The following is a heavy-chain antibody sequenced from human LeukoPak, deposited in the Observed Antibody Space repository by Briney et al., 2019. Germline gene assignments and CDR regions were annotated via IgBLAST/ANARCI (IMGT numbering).Heavy chain of an antibody. CDR2: VSGSGGST. V-gene: IGHV3-23*01. D-gene: IGHD6-13*01. J-gene: IGHJ4*02. CDR3: AKRIAAPGPSFDY. Sequence: GGSLRLSCAASGFTFSSYGMSWVRQAPEKGLEWVSGVSGSGGSTYYADSVKGRFTISRDNSKNTLYLQMNSLRAEDTAVYYCAKRIAAPGPSFDYWGQGTLVTVSS. CDR1: GFTFSSYG.